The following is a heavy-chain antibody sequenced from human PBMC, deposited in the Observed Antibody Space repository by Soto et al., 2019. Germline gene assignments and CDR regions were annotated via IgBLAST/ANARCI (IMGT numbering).Heavy chain of an antibody. CDR2: ISPYSGNT. D-gene: IGHD6-19*01. V-gene: IGHV1-18*01. Sequence: QVQLVQSRAEVKKPGASVKVSCKTSLYTFTNYGFSWVRQAPGQELEWMGWISPYSGNTNYAQKLQVRVTLTTDTSTTTAYLELRSLKSDDTAVYYCATLPYSGDWDEGNYFDYWGQGTLVTVSS. CDR1: LYTFTNYG. J-gene: IGHJ4*02. CDR3: ATLPYSGDWDEGNYFDY.